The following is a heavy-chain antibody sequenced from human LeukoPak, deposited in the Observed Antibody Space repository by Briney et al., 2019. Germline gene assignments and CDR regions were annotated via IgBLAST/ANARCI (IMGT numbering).Heavy chain of an antibody. CDR3: ARDGAARDYNWFAP. D-gene: IGHD6-6*01. CDR2: ISGTGDST. CDR1: GFIFSSYA. J-gene: IGHJ5*02. Sequence: GGSLRLSCAASGFIFSSYAMSWVRQAPGKGLEWVSTISGTGDSTYYTDSVKGRFTISRDNSKNMLYLQMNSLRAEDTAVYYCARDGAARDYNWFAPWGQGTLVTVSS. V-gene: IGHV3-23*01.